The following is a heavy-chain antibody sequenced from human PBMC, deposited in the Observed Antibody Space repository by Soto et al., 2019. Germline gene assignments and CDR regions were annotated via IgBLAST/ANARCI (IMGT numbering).Heavy chain of an antibody. CDR2: ISHDGRNK. D-gene: IGHD1-26*01. J-gene: IGHJ4*02. CDR1: GFTFSNYG. V-gene: IGHV3-30*18. Sequence: HPGGSLRLSCAASGFTFSNYGMEWVRQAPGKGLEWVALISHDGRNKYHADSVKGRFTISRDNSKNTLYLQMNSLRPEDTAVYYCAKDPLAKSESYPGHWGQGTLVTVSS. CDR3: AKDPLAKSESYPGH.